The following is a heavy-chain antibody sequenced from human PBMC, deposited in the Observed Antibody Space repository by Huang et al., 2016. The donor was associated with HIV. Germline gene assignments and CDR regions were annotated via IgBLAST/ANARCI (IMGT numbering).Heavy chain of an antibody. Sequence: QVQLVQSGAEVKKPGSSVKVSCKASGGYFRNFAIGWVRQAPGQGLEWMGVIIPALGTASYAQKFQGRVTIIADESTSTAYMELSSLRSEDTAVYYCATVDYYDTSGPQRGYFDNWGQGTLVTVSS. D-gene: IGHD3-22*01. V-gene: IGHV1-69*01. CDR2: IIPALGTA. CDR3: ATVDYYDTSGPQRGYFDN. J-gene: IGHJ4*02. CDR1: GGYFRNFA.